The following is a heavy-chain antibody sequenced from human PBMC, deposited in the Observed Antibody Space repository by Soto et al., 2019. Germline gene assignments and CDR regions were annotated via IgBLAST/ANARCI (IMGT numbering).Heavy chain of an antibody. Sequence: PGGSLRLSCAASGFTFSSYWMSWVRQAPGKGLEWVANIKQDGSEKYYVDSVKGRFTISRDNAKNSLYLQMNSLRAEDTAVYYCARYRRDGYNRLDYWGQGTLVTVS. CDR3: ARYRRDGYNRLDY. V-gene: IGHV3-7*01. CDR1: GFTFSSYW. CDR2: IKQDGSEK. J-gene: IGHJ4*02. D-gene: IGHD5-12*01.